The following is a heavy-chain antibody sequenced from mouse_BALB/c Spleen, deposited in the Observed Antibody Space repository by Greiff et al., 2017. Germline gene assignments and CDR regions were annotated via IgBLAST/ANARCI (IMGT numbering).Heavy chain of an antibody. CDR1: GYTFTDYE. D-gene: IGHD1-1*01. V-gene: IGHV1-15*01. CDR3: TPYGSSYFDY. Sequence: QVQLQQSGAELVRPGASVTLSCKASGYTFTDYEMHWVKQTPVHGLEWIGAIDPETGGTAYNQKFKGKATLTADKSSSTAYMELRSLTSEDSAFYYCTPYGSSYFDYWGQGTTLTVSS. CDR2: IDPETGGT. J-gene: IGHJ2*01.